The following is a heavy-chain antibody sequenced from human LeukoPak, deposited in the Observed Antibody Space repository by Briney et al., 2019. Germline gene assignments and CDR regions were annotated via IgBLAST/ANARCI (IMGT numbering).Heavy chain of an antibody. D-gene: IGHD7-27*01. V-gene: IGHV3-53*01. J-gene: IGHJ4*02. CDR1: EFTVSSNY. CDR3: ARVTGDRVFDY. CDR2: IYSGGYT. Sequence: GGSLRLSCAASEFTVSSNYMSCVRQASRKGVEWVSVIYSGGYTYYADSVKGRFTISRDNSKNTLYLQMNSLRAEDTAVYYCARVTGDRVFDYWGQGTLVTVSS.